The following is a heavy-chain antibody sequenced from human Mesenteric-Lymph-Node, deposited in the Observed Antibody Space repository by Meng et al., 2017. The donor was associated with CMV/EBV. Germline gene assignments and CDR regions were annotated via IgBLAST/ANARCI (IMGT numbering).Heavy chain of an antibody. J-gene: IGHJ4*02. CDR3: ARRLGISAPFDY. CDR2: INHSGST. CDR1: GGSFSGYY. D-gene: IGHD6-13*01. V-gene: IGHV4-34*01. Sequence: GSLRLSCAVYGGSFSGYYWSWIRQPPGKGLEWIGEINHSGSTNYNPSLKSRVTISVDTSKNQFSLKLSSVTAADTAVYYCARRLGISAPFDYWGRGTLVTVSS.